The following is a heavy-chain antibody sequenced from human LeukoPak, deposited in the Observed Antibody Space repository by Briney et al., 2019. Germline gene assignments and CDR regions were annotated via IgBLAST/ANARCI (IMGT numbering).Heavy chain of an antibody. CDR2: IWSDGSDK. CDR3: AKGGRSSGWYGVFDI. D-gene: IGHD6-13*01. CDR1: GXIFRNYG. V-gene: IGHV3-33*06. Sequence: GGSLRLSCAASGXIFRNYGMHWVRRAPGKGLEWVAVIWSDGSDKYYADSVKGRFTVSRDNSKNTLYLQMNSLRAEDTAVYYCAKGGRSSGWYGVFDIWGQGTMVTVSS. J-gene: IGHJ3*02.